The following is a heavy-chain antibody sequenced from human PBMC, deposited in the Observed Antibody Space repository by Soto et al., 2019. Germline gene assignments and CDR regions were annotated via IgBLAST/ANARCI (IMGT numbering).Heavy chain of an antibody. Sequence: GGSLRLSCAASGFTFSDYYMSWIRQAPGKGLEWVSYISSSGSTIYYADSVKGRFTISRDNAKNSLYLQMNSLRAEDTAVYYCARGVTIFGVAHDASDIWGQGTMVTVSS. D-gene: IGHD3-3*01. CDR3: ARGVTIFGVAHDASDI. J-gene: IGHJ3*02. CDR1: GFTFSDYY. CDR2: ISSSGSTI. V-gene: IGHV3-11*01.